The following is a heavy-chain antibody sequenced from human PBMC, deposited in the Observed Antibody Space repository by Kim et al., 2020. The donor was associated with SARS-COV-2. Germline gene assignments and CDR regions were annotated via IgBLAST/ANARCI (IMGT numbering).Heavy chain of an antibody. D-gene: IGHD5-18*01. CDR3: ARDAGGYSNTYTWYFDL. CDR1: GFTVNRYY. CDR2: IYSDGNT. J-gene: IGHJ2*01. V-gene: IGHV3-53*01. Sequence: GGSLRLSCAASGFTVNRYYMSWVRQAPGKGLEWVSVIYSDGNTYYADSLKGRFTISRDTSKNTLYLQLNSLRAEDTALYYCARDAGGYSNTYTWYFDLWGRGTLVTVSS.